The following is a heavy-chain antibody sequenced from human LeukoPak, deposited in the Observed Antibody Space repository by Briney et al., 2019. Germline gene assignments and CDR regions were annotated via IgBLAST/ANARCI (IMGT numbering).Heavy chain of an antibody. CDR1: GYTFTSYG. Sequence: ASVKVSCKASGYTFTSYGISWVRQAPGQGLEWMGWISAYNGNTNYAQKLQGRVTMTTDTSTSTAYMELRSLRSDDTAVYYCARDRATVVVPAALVPYYFDYWGQGTLVTVSS. CDR2: ISAYNGNT. J-gene: IGHJ4*02. CDR3: ARDRATVVVPAALVPYYFDY. V-gene: IGHV1-18*01. D-gene: IGHD2-2*01.